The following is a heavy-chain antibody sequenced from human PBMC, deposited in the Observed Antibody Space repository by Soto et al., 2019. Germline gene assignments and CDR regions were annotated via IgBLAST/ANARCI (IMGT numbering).Heavy chain of an antibody. V-gene: IGHV5-10-1*01. J-gene: IGHJ3*02. CDR2: IDPSDSYT. CDR1: GYSFTSYW. D-gene: IGHD6-13*01. CDR3: ARLQQPDAFDI. Sequence: RKLSSKGSGYSFTSYWISWVRQMPGKGLEWMGRIDPSDSYTNYSPSFQGHVTISADKSISTAYLQWSSLKASDTAMYYCARLQQPDAFDIWGQGTMDNVSS.